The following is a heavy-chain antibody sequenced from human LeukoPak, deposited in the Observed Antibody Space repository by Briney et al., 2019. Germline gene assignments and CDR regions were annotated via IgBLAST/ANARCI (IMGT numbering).Heavy chain of an antibody. Sequence: PGGSLRLSCAASGFTFSSYWMSWVRQAPGKGLEWVANIKQDGSERYYVDSVKGRFTISRDNAKNSLYLQMNSLRAEDTAVYYCARASIGVVTDFDYWGQGTLVTVSS. CDR2: IKQDGSER. V-gene: IGHV3-7*01. CDR1: GFTFSSYW. D-gene: IGHD3-3*01. J-gene: IGHJ4*02. CDR3: ARASIGVVTDFDY.